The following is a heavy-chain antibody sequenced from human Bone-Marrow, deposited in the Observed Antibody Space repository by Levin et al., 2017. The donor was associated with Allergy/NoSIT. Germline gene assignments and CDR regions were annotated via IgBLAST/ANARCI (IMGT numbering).Heavy chain of an antibody. CDR1: GFPFSSYS. CDR2: VSSVGSTI. V-gene: IGHV3-48*02. Sequence: LSLTCAASGFPFSSYSMNWVRQAPGKGLEWVSYVSSVGSTIYYADSVKGRFTISRDNAKSSLYLQMNSLRDEDTAVYYCARAAGGFDIWGQGTMVTVSS. J-gene: IGHJ3*02. D-gene: IGHD4-23*01. CDR3: ARAAGGFDI.